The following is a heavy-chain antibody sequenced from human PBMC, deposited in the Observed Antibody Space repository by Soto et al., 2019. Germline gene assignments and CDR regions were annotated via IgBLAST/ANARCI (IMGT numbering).Heavy chain of an antibody. V-gene: IGHV3-7*01. CDR3: ASVKSWAVSP. D-gene: IGHD3-10*01. Sequence: EVQLVESGGGLVQPAGSLGLSCAASGFTFSSYWMSWVRLAPGKGLEWVAHIKQSGSDRYYVDSVRGRFTISRDNAKNSLYLQMNRLRVEDTAMYYCASVKSWAVSPWGQGTLVTVSS. CDR2: IKQSGSDR. J-gene: IGHJ5*02. CDR1: GFTFSSYW.